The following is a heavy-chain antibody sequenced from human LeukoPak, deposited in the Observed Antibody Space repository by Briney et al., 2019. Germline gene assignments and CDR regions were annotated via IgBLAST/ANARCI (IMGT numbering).Heavy chain of an antibody. CDR3: ARDGVRRYYYYYMDV. CDR2: INPNSGGT. CDR1: GYTFTGYY. V-gene: IGHV1-2*02. D-gene: IGHD3-3*01. J-gene: IGHJ6*03. Sequence: ASVKVSCKASGYTFTGYYMHWVRQAPGQGLEWMGWINPNSGGTNYAQKFQGRVTMTRDTSISTAYMELSRLRSDDTAVYYCARDGVRRYYYYYMDVWGKGTTVTISS.